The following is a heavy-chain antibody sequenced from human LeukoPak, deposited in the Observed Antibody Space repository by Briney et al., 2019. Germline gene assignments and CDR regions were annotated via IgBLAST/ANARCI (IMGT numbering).Heavy chain of an antibody. V-gene: IGHV3-23*01. J-gene: IGHJ6*03. CDR2: ISGSGGST. CDR1: GFTFSSYA. D-gene: IGHD4-17*01. Sequence: GGSLRLSCAASGFTFSSYAMSWVRQAPGKGLEWVSAISGSGGSTYYADSVKGRFTISRDNSKNTLYLQMNSLRAEDTAVYYCAKDRSDYDDYDYYMDVWGKGTTVTVSS. CDR3: AKDRSDYDDYDYYMDV.